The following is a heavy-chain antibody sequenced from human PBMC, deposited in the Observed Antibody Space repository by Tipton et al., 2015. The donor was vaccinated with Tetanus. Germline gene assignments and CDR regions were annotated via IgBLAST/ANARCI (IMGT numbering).Heavy chain of an antibody. Sequence: SLRLSCAASGFTFSSSCMHWVRQGPGKGLVWVSRINSDGSSTTYADSVKGRFTISRDNAKNSLYLQMNSLRADDTGVYFCARVHTPGLLGRYPLDYWGQGTLVTVSS. D-gene: IGHD2-21*02. CDR1: GFTFSSSC. CDR2: INSDGSST. V-gene: IGHV3-74*01. CDR3: ARVHTPGLLGRYPLDY. J-gene: IGHJ4*02.